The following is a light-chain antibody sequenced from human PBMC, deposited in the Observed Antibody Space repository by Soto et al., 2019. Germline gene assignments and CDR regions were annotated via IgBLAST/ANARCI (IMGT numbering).Light chain of an antibody. V-gene: IGKV3-20*01. Sequence: IVLTQAPGTLSCSPGERATLSFRSSQSVSSNYLAWYQQKPGQAPRLLIYGASSRATGIPDRFSGSGSGTDFTLTIRRLEPEDFAVYYCQQYGSSYPWTFGQGTKVDI. CDR2: GAS. J-gene: IGKJ1*01. CDR3: QQYGSSYPWT. CDR1: QSVSSNY.